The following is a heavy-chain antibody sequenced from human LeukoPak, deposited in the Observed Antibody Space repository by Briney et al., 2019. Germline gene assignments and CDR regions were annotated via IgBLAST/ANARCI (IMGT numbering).Heavy chain of an antibody. J-gene: IGHJ6*02. D-gene: IGHD3-22*01. Sequence: GGSLRLSCAASGFTVSNFWMHWVRQAPGQGLVWVSRINSDGTSTNYADSVKGRLTISRDNAKNSLYLQMNSLRAEDTAVYYCARDYPDSSGSYGMDVWGQGTTVTVSS. V-gene: IGHV3-74*01. CDR3: ARDYPDSSGSYGMDV. CDR2: INSDGTST. CDR1: GFTVSNFW.